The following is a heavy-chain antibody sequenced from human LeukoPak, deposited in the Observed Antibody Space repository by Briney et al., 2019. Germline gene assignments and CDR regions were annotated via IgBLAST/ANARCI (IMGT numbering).Heavy chain of an antibody. Sequence: GGSLRLSCAASGFSFRNYAMSWVRQAPGKGLEWVSSISDSGGATYYADSVKGRFTISRDNSRSTLYLQLNSLGADDTAVYYCAKIAPWGAVTTTDGFDYWGQGTLVTVSS. V-gene: IGHV3-23*01. CDR2: ISDSGGAT. J-gene: IGHJ4*02. CDR1: GFSFRNYA. D-gene: IGHD4-17*01. CDR3: AKIAPWGAVTTTDGFDY.